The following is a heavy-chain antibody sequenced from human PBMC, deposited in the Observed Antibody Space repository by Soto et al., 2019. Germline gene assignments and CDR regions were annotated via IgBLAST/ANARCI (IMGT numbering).Heavy chain of an antibody. Sequence: GGSLRLSCAASGFTFSDHYMAWFRQTPGRGLEWLAYISHRSLTSYHARSVKDRFTISRDAATDSIYLQVNNLRVEDRAVYFCARGGPSSHFDYWGQGTVVTVSS. J-gene: IGHJ4*02. CDR3: ARGGPSSHFDY. D-gene: IGHD2-2*01. V-gene: IGHV3-11*01. CDR2: ISHRSLTS. CDR1: GFTFSDHY.